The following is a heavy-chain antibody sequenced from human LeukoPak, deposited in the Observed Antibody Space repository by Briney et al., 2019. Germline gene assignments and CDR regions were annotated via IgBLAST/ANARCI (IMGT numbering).Heavy chain of an antibody. CDR1: GYSFTSYW. D-gene: IGHD3-16*01. Sequence: GGSLRISCKGSGYSFTSYWIAWVRQMPGKGLEWMGIIYPGDSNTRYSAYFQGQVTISADKSISTAHLQWSSLKASDTAMYYCARHWANTAMDVWGQGTTVTVSS. CDR3: ARHWANTAMDV. V-gene: IGHV5-51*01. J-gene: IGHJ6*02. CDR2: IYPGDSNT.